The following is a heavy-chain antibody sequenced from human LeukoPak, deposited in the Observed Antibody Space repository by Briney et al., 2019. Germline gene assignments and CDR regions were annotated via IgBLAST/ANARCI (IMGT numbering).Heavy chain of an antibody. V-gene: IGHV4-34*01. D-gene: IGHD3-10*01. J-gene: IGHJ4*02. CDR1: GGSFSHYY. CDR3: ARATMVRGRPLEY. Sequence: SETLSLTCAVYGGSFSHYYWSWIRQPPGKGLEWIGEINHSGSTNYDPSLKSRVTISVDTSKNQFSLKLSSVTAADTAVYYCARATMVRGRPLEYWGQGTLVTVSS. CDR2: INHSGST.